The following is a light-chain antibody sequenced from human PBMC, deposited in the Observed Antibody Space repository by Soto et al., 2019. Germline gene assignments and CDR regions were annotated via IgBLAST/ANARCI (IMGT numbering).Light chain of an antibody. CDR1: QGIGIY. V-gene: IGKV1-27*01. Sequence: DIQMTQSPSSLSGSVGDGVTITCRASQGIGIYLAWYQQKPGKVPQLLIYAASTLHSGVSSRFSGSGSGTDFTLTISSLQPEDVATYYCQKYNSAPFTFGPGTKVDIK. J-gene: IGKJ3*01. CDR2: AAS. CDR3: QKYNSAPFT.